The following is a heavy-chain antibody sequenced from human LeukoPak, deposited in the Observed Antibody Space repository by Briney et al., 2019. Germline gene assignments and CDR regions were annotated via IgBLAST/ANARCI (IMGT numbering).Heavy chain of an antibody. J-gene: IGHJ5*01. CDR1: AGSFISSSHH. V-gene: IGHV4-39*01. D-gene: IGHD5-12*01. CDR3: VRHDGRGGATMGAFDS. CDR2: VYYGRTT. Sequence: SETLSLTCTVSAGSFISSSHHWGWIRQSPGKGLEWIGTVYYGRTTYYDPSLDGRVTISLDTSANHFSLQLNSVTAADTAVYYCVRHDGRGGATMGAFDSWGQGSLVTVSS.